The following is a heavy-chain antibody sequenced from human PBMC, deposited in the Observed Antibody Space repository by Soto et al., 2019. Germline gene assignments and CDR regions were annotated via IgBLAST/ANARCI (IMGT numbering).Heavy chain of an antibody. Sequence: SETLSLTCTVSGGSISSSAYYWTWIRQPPGTGLEWIGEINHSGSTNYNPSLNSRVTISVDTSKNQFSLKLTSVTAADTAVYYCARDKITGLFDYWGQGTLVTVSS. CDR2: INHSGST. CDR3: ARDKITGLFDY. J-gene: IGHJ4*02. D-gene: IGHD2-8*02. V-gene: IGHV4-39*07. CDR1: GGSISSSAYY.